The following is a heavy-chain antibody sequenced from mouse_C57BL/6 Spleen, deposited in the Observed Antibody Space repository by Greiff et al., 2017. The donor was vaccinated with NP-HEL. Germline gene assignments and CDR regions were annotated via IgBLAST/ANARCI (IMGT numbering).Heavy chain of an antibody. CDR2: IWSGGST. V-gene: IGHV2-2*01. J-gene: IGHJ1*03. CDR3: ARTGSPSYWYFDV. CDR1: GFSLTSYG. Sequence: QVQLQQSGPGLVQPSQSLSITCTVSGFSLTSYGVHWVRQSPGKGLEWLGVIWSGGSTDYNASLTSRLSISKDNSKSQVFFKMNSLQADEHAIYYCARTGSPSYWYFDVWGTETTVTVSS. D-gene: IGHD1-1*01.